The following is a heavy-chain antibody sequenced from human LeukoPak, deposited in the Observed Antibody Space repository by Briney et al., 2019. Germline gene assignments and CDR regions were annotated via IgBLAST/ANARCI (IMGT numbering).Heavy chain of an antibody. CDR1: GYTFTSYG. J-gene: IGHJ4*02. D-gene: IGHD2-2*01. V-gene: IGHV1-18*04. Sequence: ASVKVSCKASGYTFTSYGISWVRQAPGQGLEWMGWISAYNGNTNYAQKLQGRVTMTTDTSTSTAYMELRSLRSDDTAVYYCARGAISVVVPAAIDYWGQGTLVTVPS. CDR3: ARGAISVVVPAAIDY. CDR2: ISAYNGNT.